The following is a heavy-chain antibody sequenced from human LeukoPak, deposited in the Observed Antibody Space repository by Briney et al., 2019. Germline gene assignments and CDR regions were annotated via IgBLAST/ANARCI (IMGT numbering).Heavy chain of an antibody. CDR2: ISSSGSTI. CDR1: GFTFSDHY. V-gene: IGHV3-11*01. D-gene: IGHD1-26*01. CDR3: ARGSIFNRYGALDY. J-gene: IGHJ4*02. Sequence: NPGGSLRLSCAASGFTFSDHYMSWIRQAPGKGLEWVSYISSSGSTIYYADSVKGRFTISRDDAKNSLYLQMNSLRAEDTAVYYCARGSIFNRYGALDYWGQGTLVTVSS.